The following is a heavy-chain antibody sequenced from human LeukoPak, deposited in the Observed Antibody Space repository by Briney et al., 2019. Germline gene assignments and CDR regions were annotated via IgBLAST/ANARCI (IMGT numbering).Heavy chain of an antibody. CDR3: ARGWWRSSGYYSSFDY. V-gene: IGHV4-38-2*02. CDR2: IYHSGST. D-gene: IGHD3-22*01. J-gene: IGHJ4*02. Sequence: SETLSLTCTVSGYSISSGYYWGWIRQPPGKGLEWIGSIYHSGSTYYNPSLKSRVTISVDTSKNQFSLKLSSVTAADTAVYYCARGWWRSSGYYSSFDYWGQGTLVTVSS. CDR1: GYSISSGYY.